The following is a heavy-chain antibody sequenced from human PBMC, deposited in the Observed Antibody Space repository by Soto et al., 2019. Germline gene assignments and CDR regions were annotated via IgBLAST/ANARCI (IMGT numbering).Heavy chain of an antibody. V-gene: IGHV1-69*13. D-gene: IGHD3-3*01. J-gene: IGHJ6*02. CDR3: AGSSSGFYYYGMDV. CDR2: IIPIFGTA. CDR1: GGTFSSYA. Sequence: SVKVSCKASGGTFSSYAISWVRRAPGQGLEWMGGIIPIFGTANYAQKFQGRVTITADESTSTAYMELSSLRSEDPAVYYCAGSSSGFYYYGMDVWGQGTTVTVSS.